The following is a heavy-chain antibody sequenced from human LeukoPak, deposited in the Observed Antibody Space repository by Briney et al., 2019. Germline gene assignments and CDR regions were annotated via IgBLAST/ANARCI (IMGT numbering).Heavy chain of an antibody. V-gene: IGHV4-39*01. J-gene: IGHJ4*02. CDR3: GKFVPGNYYFDY. D-gene: IGHD1-14*01. Sequence: SETLSLTCTVSGGSISSSSCFWVWIRQPPGKGLEWIGSIYYSGTTYYSPSLKSRLTVSVDTSKNQFSLNLNSVTAADTAVYYCGKFVPGNYYFDYWGQGTLVTVSS. CDR2: IYYSGTT. CDR1: GGSISSSSCF.